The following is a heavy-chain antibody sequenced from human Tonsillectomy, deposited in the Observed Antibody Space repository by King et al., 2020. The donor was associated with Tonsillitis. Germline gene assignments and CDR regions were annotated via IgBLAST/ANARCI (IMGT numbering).Heavy chain of an antibody. D-gene: IGHD4-23*01. J-gene: IGHJ6*03. V-gene: IGHV3-11*01. CDR1: GFTFSDYF. CDR2: ISGSVRSI. CDR3: ARGSLGGNSDYRYMDD. Sequence: VQLVESGGGLVKPGGSLRLSCAASGFTFSDYFMTWIRQAPGKGLEGVSYISGSVRSIDYADSVRGRFTISRDNAKNSLHLQMNSLRDEDTAMYFCARGSLGGNSDYRYMDDWGKGTTVTVS.